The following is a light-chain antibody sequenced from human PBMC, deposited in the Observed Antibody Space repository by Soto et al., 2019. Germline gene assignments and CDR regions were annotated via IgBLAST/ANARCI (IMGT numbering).Light chain of an antibody. Sequence: EIVMTQSPATLSVSPGERATLSCRASQSVSSNLAWYQQKPGQAPRLLIYGASTRATGIPARFSGSGSGTEFTLTISSLQSEDFAVYYCPQYNKWPRTFGQGTKVDIX. V-gene: IGKV3-15*01. J-gene: IGKJ1*01. CDR3: PQYNKWPRT. CDR1: QSVSSN. CDR2: GAS.